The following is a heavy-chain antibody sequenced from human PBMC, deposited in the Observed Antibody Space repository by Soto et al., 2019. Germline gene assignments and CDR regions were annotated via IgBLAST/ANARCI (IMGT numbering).Heavy chain of an antibody. Sequence: QVQLVQSGAEVKKPGASVKVSCKASGYSFTSYGISWVRQAPGQGLAWMGWISAYNGNTNYAQKFQGRVTMTTDTPTSTAHREQRSLRADDTAGDYCARGQLTGEDDWGQGTRVTVSS. CDR3: ARGQLTGEDD. CDR2: ISAYNGNT. D-gene: IGHD7-27*01. J-gene: IGHJ4*02. CDR1: GYSFTSYG. V-gene: IGHV1-18*01.